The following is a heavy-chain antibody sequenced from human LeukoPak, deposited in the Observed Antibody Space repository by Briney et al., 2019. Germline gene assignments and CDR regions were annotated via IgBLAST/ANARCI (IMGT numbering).Heavy chain of an antibody. CDR1: GFTFSSYA. Sequence: GGSLRLSCAASGFTFSSYAMSWVRQAPGKGLEWVSAISGSGGSTYYADSVKGRFTISRDNSKNTLYLQMNSLRAEDTAVYYCAKDAAREVGSGWFKYFQHWGQGTLVTVSS. CDR3: AKDAAREVGSGWFKYFQH. D-gene: IGHD6-19*01. J-gene: IGHJ1*01. V-gene: IGHV3-23*01. CDR2: ISGSGGST.